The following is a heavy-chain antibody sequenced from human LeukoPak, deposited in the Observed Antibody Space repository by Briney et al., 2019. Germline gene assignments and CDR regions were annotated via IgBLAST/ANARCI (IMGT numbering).Heavy chain of an antibody. CDR1: GITLSNYG. CDR2: ISGSGGGT. D-gene: IGHD3-10*01. V-gene: IGHV3-23*01. Sequence: PGGSLRVSCAVSGITLSNYGMSWVRQAPGRGLEWVAGISGSGGGTSYADSVKGRFTISRDNPKNTLYLQMNSLRAEDTAVYFCAKRGVVIRVILVGFHKEAYYFDSWGQGALVTVSS. CDR3: AKRGVVIRVILVGFHKEAYYFDS. J-gene: IGHJ4*02.